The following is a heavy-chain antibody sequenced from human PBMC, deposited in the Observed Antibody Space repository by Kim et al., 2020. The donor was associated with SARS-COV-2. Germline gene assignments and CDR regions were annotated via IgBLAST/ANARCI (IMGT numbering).Heavy chain of an antibody. J-gene: IGHJ6*02. CDR1: GGSISSYY. D-gene: IGHD6-6*01. CDR3: AREAWQLGYYYYGMDV. CDR2: IYYSGST. Sequence: SETLSHTCTVSGGSISSYYWSWIRQPPGKGLEWIGYIYYSGSTNYNPSLKSRVTISVDTSKNQFSLKLSSVTAADTAVYYCAREAWQLGYYYYGMDVWGQGTTVTVSS. V-gene: IGHV4-59*13.